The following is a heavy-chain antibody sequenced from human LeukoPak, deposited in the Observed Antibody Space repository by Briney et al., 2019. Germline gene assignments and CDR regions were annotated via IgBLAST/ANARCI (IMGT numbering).Heavy chain of an antibody. J-gene: IGHJ6*02. CDR2: IWYDGSNK. D-gene: IGHD3-3*01. CDR3: ARDLHDFSSGLFGMDV. CDR1: GSTFSSYG. Sequence: PGGSLRLSCAASGSTFSSYGMHWVRQAPGKGLEWVVVIWYDGSNKYYADSVKGRFTISRDNSKNTLYLQMNSLRAEDTAVYYCARDLHDFSSGLFGMDVWGQGTTVTVSS. V-gene: IGHV3-33*01.